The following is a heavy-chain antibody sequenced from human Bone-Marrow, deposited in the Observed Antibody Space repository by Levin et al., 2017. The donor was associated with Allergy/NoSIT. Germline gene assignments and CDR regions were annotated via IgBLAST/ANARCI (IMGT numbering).Heavy chain of an antibody. Sequence: QSGGSLRLSCAASGFTFSSYAMSWVRQAPGKGLEWVSAISGSGGSTYYADSVKGRFTISRDNSKNTLYLQMNSLRAEDTAVYYCVVVVVAARLGTDAFDIWGQGTMVTVSS. CDR3: VVVVVAARLGTDAFDI. CDR2: ISGSGGST. CDR1: GFTFSSYA. D-gene: IGHD2-15*01. V-gene: IGHV3-23*01. J-gene: IGHJ3*02.